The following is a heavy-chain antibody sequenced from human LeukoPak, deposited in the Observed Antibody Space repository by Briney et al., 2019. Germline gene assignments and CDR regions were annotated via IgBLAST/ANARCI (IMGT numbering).Heavy chain of an antibody. V-gene: IGHV1-2*02. CDR3: ARSSNYYDSSGYYC. J-gene: IGHJ4*02. CDR2: INPNSGGT. Sequence: GASVKVSCKASGYTFTSYGISWVRQAPGQGLEWMGWINPNSGGTNYAQKFQGRVTTTRDTSISTAYMELSRLRSDDTAVYYCARSSNYYDSSGYYCWGQGTLVTVSS. D-gene: IGHD3-22*01. CDR1: GYTFTSYG.